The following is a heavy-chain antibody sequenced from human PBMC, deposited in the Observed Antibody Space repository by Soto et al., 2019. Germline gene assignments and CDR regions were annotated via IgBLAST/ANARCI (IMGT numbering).Heavy chain of an antibody. J-gene: IGHJ4*02. Sequence: GGSLRLSCAASGFIFSDYSMSWVPQAQGKGLKGISYISSRGRTTYKAESVRGLFTISRDNAKNSLILQMNSLRAEDTAVYYCAREFKGDIVVVAAARGTYFDYWGQGTLVTVSS. CDR2: ISSRGRTT. D-gene: IGHD2-15*01. CDR3: AREFKGDIVVVAAARGTYFDY. V-gene: IGHV3-11*01. CDR1: GFIFSDYS.